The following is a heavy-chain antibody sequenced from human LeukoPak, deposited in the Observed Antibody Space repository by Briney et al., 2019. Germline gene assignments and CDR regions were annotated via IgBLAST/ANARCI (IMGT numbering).Heavy chain of an antibody. D-gene: IGHD3-22*01. CDR3: ATADYYESSGYYRGLGD. J-gene: IGHJ4*02. CDR1: GGSFSGYY. Sequence: PSETLSLTCAVYGGSFSGYYWSWVRQPPGKGLEWIGEINHSGSTNYNPSLKSRVTISVDTSKNQFSLKLSSVTAADTAVYYCATADYYESSGYYRGLGDWGQGTLVTVSS. V-gene: IGHV4-34*01. CDR2: INHSGST.